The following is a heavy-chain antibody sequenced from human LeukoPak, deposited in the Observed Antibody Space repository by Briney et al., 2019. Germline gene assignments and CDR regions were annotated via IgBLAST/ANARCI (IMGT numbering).Heavy chain of an antibody. CDR3: AKDQEGGYGEIDY. J-gene: IGHJ4*02. CDR1: GFTFSSYA. Sequence: PGGSLRLSCAASGFTFSSYAMSWVRQAPGKGLEWVSAISGSGGSTYYADSVKGRFTISRDNSKSTLYLQMNSLRAEDTAVYYCAKDQEGGYGEIDYWGQGTLVTVSS. V-gene: IGHV3-23*01. CDR2: ISGSGGST. D-gene: IGHD5-12*01.